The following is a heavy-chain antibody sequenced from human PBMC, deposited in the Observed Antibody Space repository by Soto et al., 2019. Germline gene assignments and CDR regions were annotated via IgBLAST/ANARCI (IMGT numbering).Heavy chain of an antibody. J-gene: IGHJ4*02. CDR1: GFNFSSYG. CDR2: IWNDGSNE. CDR3: DRDQTDSGGYSDS. Sequence: GGSLRLSCEASGFNFSSYGIHWVRQAPGKGLEWVAIIWNDGSNEYYADSVKGRFTISRDNSKNTVYLQVSKLRAEDTAVYFCDRDQTDSGGYSDSWGQGTQATVSS. V-gene: IGHV3-33*01. D-gene: IGHD3-22*01.